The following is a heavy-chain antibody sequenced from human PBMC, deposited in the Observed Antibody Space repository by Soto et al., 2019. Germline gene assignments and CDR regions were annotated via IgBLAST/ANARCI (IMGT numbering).Heavy chain of an antibody. CDR1: GGTFSSYA. D-gene: IGHD4-17*01. CDR2: IIPIFGTA. J-gene: IGHJ2*01. CDR3: ARVTVKTGRANWYSDR. Sequence: QVQLVQSGAEVKKPGSSVKVSCKASGGTFSSYAISWVRQAPGQGLELMGGIIPIFGTANYAQKFQGRVTITADESASTAYMELSSLRSEDTAVYYCARVTVKTGRANWYSDRCGRGTLVTVSS. V-gene: IGHV1-69*12.